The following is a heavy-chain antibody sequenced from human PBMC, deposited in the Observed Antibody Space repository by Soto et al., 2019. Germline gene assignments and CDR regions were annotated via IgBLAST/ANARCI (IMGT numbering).Heavy chain of an antibody. D-gene: IGHD5-12*01. V-gene: IGHV1-69*01. CDR2: FIPLFGTA. J-gene: IGHJ4*02. Sequence: QVQLVQSGAEVKKPGSSVKVSCKAPGATFSTYVICWVRQAPGQGLGWMGGFIPLFGTANYAQKFQGRATIIADESTRTAYMELRRLRSEDTAVYYCAINEGTDGYKFAYWGQGTLVTVSS. CDR1: GATFSTYV. CDR3: AINEGTDGYKFAY.